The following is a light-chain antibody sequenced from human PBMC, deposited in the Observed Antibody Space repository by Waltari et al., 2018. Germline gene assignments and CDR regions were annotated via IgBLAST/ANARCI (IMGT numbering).Light chain of an antibody. J-gene: IGLJ1*01. V-gene: IGLV2-14*01. CDR1: SSDVAGYNC. Sequence: HSALPQPPSVSGPPGRSITIPCTGTSSDVAGYNCVSWYQQHPGQAPQLIIYDVSKRPSGVPNRFSGSNSGNTASLTISGLQAEDEADYYCGSYTSTSTLYVFGAATKLTVL. CDR3: GSYTSTSTLYV. CDR2: DVS.